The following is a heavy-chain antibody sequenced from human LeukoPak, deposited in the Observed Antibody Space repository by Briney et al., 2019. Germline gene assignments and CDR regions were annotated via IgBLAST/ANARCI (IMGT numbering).Heavy chain of an antibody. CDR2: ISSSGSTI. V-gene: IGHV3-48*03. Sequence: QPGGSLRLSCAAYGFTFSSYEMNWVRQAPGKGLEWVSYISSSGSTIYYADSVKGRFTISRDNAKNSLFLQMNSLRAEDTAVYYCARDLWGFCSGVSCSKWGQGTLVTVSP. D-gene: IGHD2-15*01. CDR1: GFTFSSYE. CDR3: ARDLWGFCSGVSCSK. J-gene: IGHJ4*02.